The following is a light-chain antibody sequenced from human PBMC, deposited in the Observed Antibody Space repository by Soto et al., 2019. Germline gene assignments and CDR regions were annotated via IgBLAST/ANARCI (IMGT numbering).Light chain of an antibody. J-gene: IGLJ1*01. Sequence: QSVLTYPASVSGSPGQLITVSCSGTSSDGGGYNSVSWYQQHPGKPPKLIIYEVSNRPSGVSDRFSGSKSGNTASLTISGLQAEDEADYYCRSYTSTSSYVFATGTKVT. CDR2: EVS. CDR3: RSYTSTSSYV. CDR1: SSDGGGYNS. V-gene: IGLV2-14*01.